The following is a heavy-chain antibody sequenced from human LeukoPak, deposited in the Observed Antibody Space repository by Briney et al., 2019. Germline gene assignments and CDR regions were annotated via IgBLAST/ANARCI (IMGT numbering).Heavy chain of an antibody. D-gene: IGHD6-13*01. V-gene: IGHV4-59*01. CDR3: ARASSSWHEDYFDY. CDR1: GGSISSYY. CDR2: IYYSGST. Sequence: SETPSLTCTVSGGSISSYYWSWIRQPPGKGLEWIGYIYYSGSTNYNPSLKSRVTISVDTSKNQFSLKLSSVTAADTAVYYCARASSSWHEDYFDYWGQGTLVTVSS. J-gene: IGHJ4*02.